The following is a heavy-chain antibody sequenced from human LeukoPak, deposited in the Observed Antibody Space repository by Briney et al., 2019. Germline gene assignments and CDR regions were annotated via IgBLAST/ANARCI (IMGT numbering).Heavy chain of an antibody. CDR3: ARYAVPYGDYSD. CDR1: GNSISSYY. CDR2: IYYNVST. V-gene: IGHV4-59*08. D-gene: IGHD4-17*01. J-gene: IGHJ4*02. Sequence: SETLSLTCSVSGNSISSYYWSWIRQPPGKGLEWIGYIYYNVSTNYNPSLKSRVTISVDTSKNQFSLNLSSVTAADTAVYYCARYAVPYGDYSDWGQGTLVTVSS.